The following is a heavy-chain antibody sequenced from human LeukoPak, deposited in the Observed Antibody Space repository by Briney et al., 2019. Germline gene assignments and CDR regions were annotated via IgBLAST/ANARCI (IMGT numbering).Heavy chain of an antibody. CDR3: ARISVGRYPYYFDY. CDR2: ISSSINYI. J-gene: IGHJ4*02. V-gene: IGHV3-21*01. CDR1: GFTFSSYS. D-gene: IGHD6-19*01. Sequence: GGSLRLSCAASGFTFSSYSMNWVRQAPGKGLEWVSFISSSINYIYYADSVKGRFTISRDNAKNSLYLQMNSLRAEDTAVYYCARISVGRYPYYFDYWGQGTLVTVSS.